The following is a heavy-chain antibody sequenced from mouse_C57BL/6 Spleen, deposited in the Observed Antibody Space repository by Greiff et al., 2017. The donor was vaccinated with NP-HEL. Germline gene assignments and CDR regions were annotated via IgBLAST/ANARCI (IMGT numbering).Heavy chain of an antibody. CDR1: GFTFSSYA. V-gene: IGHV5-4*01. D-gene: IGHD3-2*02. CDR3: ARDGTQLRLRFAY. CDR2: ISDGGSYT. Sequence: EVMLVESGGGLVKPGGSLKLSCAASGFTFSSYAMSWVRQTPEKRLEWVATISDGGSYTYYPDNVKGRFTISRDNAKNNLYLQMSHLKSEDTAMYYCARDGTQLRLRFAYWGQGTLVTVSA. J-gene: IGHJ3*01.